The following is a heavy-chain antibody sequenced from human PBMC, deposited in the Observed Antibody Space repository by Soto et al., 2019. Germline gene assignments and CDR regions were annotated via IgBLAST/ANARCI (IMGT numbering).Heavy chain of an antibody. CDR1: GFTFSSHV. CDR2: ISGTGGT. V-gene: IGHV3-23*01. D-gene: IGHD2-15*01. CDR3: AKDRRGAYCSGGICYSPDY. Sequence: EVQLWESGGGLVQPGGSLRLSCAVSGFTFSSHVMSWVRQAPGKGLEWVSAISGTGGTYYEDSVKGRFTISRYNSKNALYLQMNNLRDEDTAVYYCAKDRRGAYCSGGICYSPDYWGQGTLVIVSS. J-gene: IGHJ4*02.